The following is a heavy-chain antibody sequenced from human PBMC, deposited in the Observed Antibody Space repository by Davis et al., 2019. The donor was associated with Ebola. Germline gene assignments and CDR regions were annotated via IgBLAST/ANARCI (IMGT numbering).Heavy chain of an antibody. D-gene: IGHD3-3*01. CDR3: ARVVVLEWLLYHDAFDI. Sequence: GESLKISCAASGFTFSSYWMSWVRQAPGKGLEWVSYISSSGSTIYYADSVKGRFTISRDNAKNSLYLQMNSLRAEDTAVYYCARVVVLEWLLYHDAFDIWGQGTMVTVSS. J-gene: IGHJ3*02. V-gene: IGHV3-48*04. CDR2: ISSSGSTI. CDR1: GFTFSSYW.